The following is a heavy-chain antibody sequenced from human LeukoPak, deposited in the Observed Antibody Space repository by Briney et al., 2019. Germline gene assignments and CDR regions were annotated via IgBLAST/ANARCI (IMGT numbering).Heavy chain of an antibody. J-gene: IGHJ4*02. D-gene: IGHD1-26*01. CDR1: GFTFNTYG. V-gene: IGHV3-21*01. CDR3: ARDGALRVGGYFDY. CDR2: ISSSSSYI. Sequence: GGSLRLSCAASGFTFNTYGMNWVRQAPGKGLEWVSYISSSSSYIYYADSVKGRFTISRDNAKNSLYLQMNSLRAEDTAVYYCARDGALRVGGYFDYWGQGTLVTVSS.